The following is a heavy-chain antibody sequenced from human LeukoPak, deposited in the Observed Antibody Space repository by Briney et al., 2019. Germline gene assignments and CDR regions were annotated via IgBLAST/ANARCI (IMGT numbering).Heavy chain of an antibody. D-gene: IGHD3-22*01. CDR2: ISSSSSTI. CDR1: GFTFSSYS. J-gene: IGHJ3*01. Sequence: GGSLRLSCAASGFTFSSYSMNWVRQAPGKGLEGVSYISSSSSTIYYADSVKGRFTISRDNAKNSLYLQMNSLRAEDTAVYYCVRGPRYYDDSGFHYGVFDVWGQGTVVTVSS. CDR3: VRGPRYYDDSGFHYGVFDV. V-gene: IGHV3-48*01.